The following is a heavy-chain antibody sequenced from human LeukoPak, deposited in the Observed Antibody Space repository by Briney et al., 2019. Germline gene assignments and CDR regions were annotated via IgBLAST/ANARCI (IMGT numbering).Heavy chain of an antibody. CDR1: GGSISSYY. D-gene: IGHD1-26*01. CDR2: IYYSGST. Sequence: SGTLSLTCTVSGGSISSYYWSWIRQPPGKGLEWIGYIYYSGSTNYNPSLKSRVTISVDTSKNQFSLKLSSVTAADTAVYYCASLEVGAGHDFQHWGQGTLVTVSS. J-gene: IGHJ1*01. V-gene: IGHV4-59*08. CDR3: ASLEVGAGHDFQH.